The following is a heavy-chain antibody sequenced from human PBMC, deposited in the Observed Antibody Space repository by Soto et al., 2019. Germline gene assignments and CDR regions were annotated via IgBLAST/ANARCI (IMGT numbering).Heavy chain of an antibody. CDR1: NASTSSSSYN. D-gene: IGHD4-17*01. Sequence: SKPLSLTCTVTNASTSSSSYNWGWIRQPPGKGLEWIGSIYYSGSTYYNPSLKSRVTISVDTSKNQFSLKLSSVTAADTAVYYCRVWDGDASFYYYYGMDVWGQGTTVT. CDR3: RVWDGDASFYYYYGMDV. J-gene: IGHJ6*02. V-gene: IGHV4-39*01. CDR2: IYYSGST.